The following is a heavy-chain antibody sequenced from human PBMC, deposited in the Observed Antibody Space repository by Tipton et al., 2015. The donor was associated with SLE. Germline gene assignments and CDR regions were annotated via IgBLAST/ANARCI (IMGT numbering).Heavy chain of an antibody. D-gene: IGHD6-19*01. CDR1: GYTFTNYG. CDR2: INAKKGNT. J-gene: IGHJ4*02. V-gene: IGHV1-18*01. CDR3: VRLGSGCYEDH. Sequence: QLVQSGAEVKKPGASVRVSCKASGYTFTNYGVSWVRQAPGQGLEWMGWINAKKGNTKYGQNIQGRVTMTTDTSTSTAYMDLRSMKFDDTAGYYCVRLGSGCYEDHWGQGTLVTASS.